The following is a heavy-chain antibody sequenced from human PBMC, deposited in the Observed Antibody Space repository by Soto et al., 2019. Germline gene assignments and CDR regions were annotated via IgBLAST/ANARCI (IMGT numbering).Heavy chain of an antibody. J-gene: IGHJ4*02. Sequence: EVPLLESGGGLVQPGGSLRLSCAASGFTFSNSPMSWVRQAPGKGLGWVSAISGSGGSTYYADPVKGRFTISRDNSKNTLDVQMNSLRAEDTAVYYCAKRGEKSFDYWGQGALVTVSS. CDR1: GFTFSNSP. D-gene: IGHD3-10*01. CDR2: ISGSGGST. V-gene: IGHV3-23*01. CDR3: AKRGEKSFDY.